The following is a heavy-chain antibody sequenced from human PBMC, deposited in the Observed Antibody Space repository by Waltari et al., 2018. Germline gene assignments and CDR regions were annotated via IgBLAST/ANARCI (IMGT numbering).Heavy chain of an antibody. Sequence: QVQLVESGGGVVQPGGSLRLSCAASGLTFSSYGMHWVRQAPGKGLEWVAFIRYDGSNKYYADSVKGRFTISRDNSKNTLYLQMNSLRAEDTAVYYCVRGATYYYYGMDVWGQGTTVTVSS. V-gene: IGHV3-30*02. D-gene: IGHD1-26*01. CDR2: IRYDGSNK. CDR1: GLTFSSYG. CDR3: VRGATYYYYGMDV. J-gene: IGHJ6*02.